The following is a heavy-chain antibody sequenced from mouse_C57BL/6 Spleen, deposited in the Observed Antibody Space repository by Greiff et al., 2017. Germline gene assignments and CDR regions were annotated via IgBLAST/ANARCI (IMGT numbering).Heavy chain of an antibody. CDR1: GYAFTNYL. V-gene: IGHV1-54*01. CDR3: AREGDYGNYPDY. CDR2: INPGSGGT. Sequence: VQLVESGAELVRPGTSVKVSCKASGYAFTNYLIEWVKQRPGQGLEWIGVINPGSGGTNYNEKFKGKATLTADKSSSTAYMQLSSLTSEDSAVYFCAREGDYGNYPDYWGQGTTLTVSS. D-gene: IGHD2-1*01. J-gene: IGHJ2*01.